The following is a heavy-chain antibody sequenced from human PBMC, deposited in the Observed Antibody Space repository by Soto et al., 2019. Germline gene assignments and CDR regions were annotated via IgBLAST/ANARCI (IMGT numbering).Heavy chain of an antibody. Sequence: GGSLRLSCAASGFTFSSYSMNWVRQAPGKGLEWVSSISSSGTYIHYADSVNGRFTISRDNAKNSLYLQMSSLRAEDTAVYYCASRYCSNGICPFDYWGRGTLVTVSS. CDR1: GFTFSSYS. CDR3: ASRYCSNGICPFDY. J-gene: IGHJ4*02. D-gene: IGHD2-8*01. CDR2: ISSSGTYI. V-gene: IGHV3-21*01.